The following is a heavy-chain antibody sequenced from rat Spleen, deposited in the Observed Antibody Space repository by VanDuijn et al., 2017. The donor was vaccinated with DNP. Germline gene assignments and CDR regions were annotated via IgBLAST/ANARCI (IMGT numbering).Heavy chain of an antibody. Sequence: EVQLVESGGDLVQPGRSLKLSCVASGFTFNKYWMTWIRQVPGKGLEWVAAITSSGGSTYYPDSVKGRFTISRDNAKNTVYLQMNSLRSEDTATYFCAREDYAVTFAYWGQGVMVSVSS. J-gene: IGHJ2*01. CDR2: ITSSGGST. V-gene: IGHV5-31*01. D-gene: IGHD1-11*01. CDR1: GFTFNKYW. CDR3: AREDYAVTFAY.